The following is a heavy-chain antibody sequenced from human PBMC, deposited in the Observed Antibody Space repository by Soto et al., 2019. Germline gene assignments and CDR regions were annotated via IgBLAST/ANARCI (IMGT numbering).Heavy chain of an antibody. Sequence: LRLSCAATGFTFSSYGMHWVRQAPGKGLEWVAVIWYDGINKYYADSVKGRFTISRDNSKNTVYLQMNSLRAEDTAVYYCARGFHGSSAPYYFDYWGQGPLVTVSS. CDR3: ARGFHGSSAPYYFDY. D-gene: IGHD6-6*01. V-gene: IGHV3-33*01. J-gene: IGHJ4*02. CDR1: GFTFSSYG. CDR2: IWYDGINK.